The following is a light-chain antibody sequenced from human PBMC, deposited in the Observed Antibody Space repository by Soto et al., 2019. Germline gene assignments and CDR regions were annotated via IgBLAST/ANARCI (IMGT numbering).Light chain of an antibody. Sequence: QSALTQPASVSGSPGQWITISCTGTSSDVGSYNLVSWYQQHPGKAPKLMIYEGSKRPSGVSNRFSGSKTGNTASLTISGLQAGDEADYYCCAYAGSSTPNWVFGGGTKLTVL. J-gene: IGLJ3*02. CDR1: SSDVGSYNL. CDR3: CAYAGSSTPNWV. V-gene: IGLV2-23*01. CDR2: EGS.